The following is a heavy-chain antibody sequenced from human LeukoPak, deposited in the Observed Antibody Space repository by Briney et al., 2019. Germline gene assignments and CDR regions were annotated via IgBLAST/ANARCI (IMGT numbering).Heavy chain of an antibody. V-gene: IGHV3-7*01. CDR3: AREKPMIAVY. J-gene: IGHJ4*02. D-gene: IGHD3-22*01. CDR2: ISQDGSEK. Sequence: GGPLRLSCAASGFTYSSYWMSWVRQAPGKGLEWVANISQDGSEKRYVASVKGRFTISRDNAKDSLYLQINSLRDEDTAVYYCAREKPMIAVYWGQGALVTVSS. CDR1: GFTYSSYW.